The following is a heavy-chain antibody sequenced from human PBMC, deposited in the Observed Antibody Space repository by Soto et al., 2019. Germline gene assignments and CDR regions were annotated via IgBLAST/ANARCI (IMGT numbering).Heavy chain of an antibody. CDR1: GFTVSSNH. Sequence: EVQLVESGASLVQPGGSLRLSCAASGFTVSSNHMTWVRQAPGKGLEWVSTIYSGGDTYYAGSVKGRFSISRDNSKNTRYLQMNSLRAEDTAVYYCTRGQVKLDYWGQGTLVTVSS. V-gene: IGHV3-66*01. CDR3: TRGQVKLDY. J-gene: IGHJ4*02. CDR2: IYSGGDT.